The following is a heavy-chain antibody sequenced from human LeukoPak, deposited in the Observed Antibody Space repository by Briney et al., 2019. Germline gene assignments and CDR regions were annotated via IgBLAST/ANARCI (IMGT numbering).Heavy chain of an antibody. CDR3: ARRAGITMVRGVIGY. J-gene: IGHJ4*02. CDR2: INHSGST. D-gene: IGHD3-10*01. Sequence: SETLSLTCAVYGGSFSGYYWSWIRQPPGKGLEWIGEINHSGSTNYNPSLKSRVTISVDTSKNQFSLKLSSVTAADTAVYHCARRAGITMVRGVIGYWGQGTLVTVSS. CDR1: GGSFSGYY. V-gene: IGHV4-34*01.